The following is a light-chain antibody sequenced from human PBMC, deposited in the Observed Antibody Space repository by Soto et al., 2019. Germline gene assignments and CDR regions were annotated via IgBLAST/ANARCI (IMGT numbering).Light chain of an antibody. V-gene: IGKV3-11*01. J-gene: IGKJ3*01. Sequence: EIVLTQSPATLSLSPGERATLSCRASQSVSSYLAWYQQKPGQAPRHLIYDASNRATGIPARFSGSGPGTDFTLTISSLEPEHFAVYYCQQRSNWPPFFGPGTKVDI. CDR2: DAS. CDR3: QQRSNWPPF. CDR1: QSVSSY.